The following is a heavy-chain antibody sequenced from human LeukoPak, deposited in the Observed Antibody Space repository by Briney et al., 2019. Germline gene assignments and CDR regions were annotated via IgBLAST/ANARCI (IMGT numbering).Heavy chain of an antibody. CDR3: VRGGQGRDDYFDY. J-gene: IGHJ4*02. Sequence: GGSLRLSCAASGFIFRSYSLNWFRQSPGQGLEWISYIGTGGDDIYYADSVRGRFTISRDNAKNSVDLRMNSLRVEDTAVYYCVRGGQGRDDYFDYWGQGALVTVSS. CDR1: GFIFRSYS. V-gene: IGHV3-21*05. CDR2: IGTGGDDI.